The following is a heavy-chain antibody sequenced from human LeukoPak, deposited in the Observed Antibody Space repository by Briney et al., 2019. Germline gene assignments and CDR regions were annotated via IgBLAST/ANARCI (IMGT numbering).Heavy chain of an antibody. D-gene: IGHD2-2*01. J-gene: IGHJ4*02. Sequence: KTSETLSLTCTVSGGSISSSSYYWGWIRQPPGKGLEWIGSIYYSGSTYYNPSLKSRVTISVDTSKNQFSLKLSSVTAADTAVYYCARRYCSSTSCYFDYWGQGTLVTVSS. CDR1: GGSISSSSYY. CDR2: IYYSGST. CDR3: ARRYCSSTSCYFDY. V-gene: IGHV4-39*01.